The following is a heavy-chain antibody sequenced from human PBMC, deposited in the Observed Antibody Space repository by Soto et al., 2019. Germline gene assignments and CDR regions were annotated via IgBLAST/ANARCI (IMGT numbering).Heavy chain of an antibody. CDR2: VSGSSGSK. CDR1: GFTFSSYA. Sequence: EVQLLESGGGLVQRGGSLRLFCAASGFTFSSYAMSWVRQAPGKGLEWVSSVSGSSGSKSYADSVKGRFTISRDNSKSTVYLQMNSLRAEDTAVYFCAKEWCSGTTCYCLENCGQGTLVTVSS. J-gene: IGHJ4*02. CDR3: AKEWCSGTTCYCLEN. V-gene: IGHV3-23*01. D-gene: IGHD1-7*01.